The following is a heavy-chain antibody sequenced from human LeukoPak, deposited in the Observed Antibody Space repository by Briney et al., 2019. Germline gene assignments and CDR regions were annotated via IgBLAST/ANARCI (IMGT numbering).Heavy chain of an antibody. CDR1: GGSISSYY. V-gene: IGHV4-59*01. J-gene: IGHJ6*02. CDR2: IYYSGST. Sequence: PSETLSLTCTVSGGSISSYYWSWIRQPPGKGLEWIGYIYYSGSTNYNPSLKSRVTISVDTSKNQFSLKPSSVTAADTAVYYCAREVYYYYGMDVWGQGTTVTVSS. CDR3: AREVYYYYGMDV.